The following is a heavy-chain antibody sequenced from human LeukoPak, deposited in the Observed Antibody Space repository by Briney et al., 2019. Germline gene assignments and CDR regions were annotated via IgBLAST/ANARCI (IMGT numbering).Heavy chain of an antibody. CDR3: ARWDYGDPFDY. J-gene: IGHJ4*02. V-gene: IGHV3-53*01. D-gene: IGHD4/OR15-4a*01. CDR2: IYRDGKT. CDR1: GFAVSSNY. Sequence: GGSLRLSCAVSGFAVSSNYMSWVRQAPGKGLEWVSVIYRDGKTYYEDSVKGRFTISRDDSKNTLYLQMNSLRAEDTAVYYCARWDYGDPFDYWGQGTLVTVSS.